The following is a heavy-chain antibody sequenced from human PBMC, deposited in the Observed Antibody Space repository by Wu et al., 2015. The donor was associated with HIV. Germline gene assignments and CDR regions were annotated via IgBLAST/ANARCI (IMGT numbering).Heavy chain of an antibody. Sequence: QVQLVQSGAEVKKPGSSVKVSCKSSGGTFSISWVRQAPGQGLEWMGWIISVFDTTKYAQNFQARVTFTADESTNTAYMELSSLRFDDTAIYYCARALRPVADALELDYWGQGTLVTVSS. CDR1: GGTFS. V-gene: IGHV1-69*12. J-gene: IGHJ4*02. CDR2: IISVFDTT. D-gene: IGHD6-19*01. CDR3: ARALRPVADALELDY.